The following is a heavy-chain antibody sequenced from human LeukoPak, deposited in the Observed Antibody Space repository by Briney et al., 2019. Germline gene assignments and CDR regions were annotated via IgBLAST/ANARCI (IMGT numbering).Heavy chain of an antibody. J-gene: IGHJ4*02. CDR1: GFTFSSYW. D-gene: IGHD3-10*01. CDR2: INSDGSST. V-gene: IGHV3-74*01. CDR3: ARAYGSGSYFPPFDY. Sequence: GGSLRLSCAASGFTFSSYWMHWVRQAPGKGLVWLSRINSDGSSTSYADSVKGRFTISRDNAKNTLYLQMNSLRAEDTAVYYCARAYGSGSYFPPFDYWGQGTLVTVSS.